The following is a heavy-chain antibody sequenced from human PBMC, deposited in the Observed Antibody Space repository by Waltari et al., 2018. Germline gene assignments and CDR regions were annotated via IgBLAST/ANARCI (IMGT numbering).Heavy chain of an antibody. J-gene: IGHJ6*03. CDR1: GGSISSSSYY. CDR3: ATDWVTGVSNYYYYMDV. V-gene: IGHV4-39*07. D-gene: IGHD1-20*01. Sequence: QLQLQESGPGLVKPSETLSLTCTVSGGSISSSSYYWGWIRQPPGKGLEWIGSIYYSGSTYYNPSLKSRVTISVDTSKNQFSLKLSSVTAADTAVYYCATDWVTGVSNYYYYMDVWGKGTTVTVSS. CDR2: IYYSGST.